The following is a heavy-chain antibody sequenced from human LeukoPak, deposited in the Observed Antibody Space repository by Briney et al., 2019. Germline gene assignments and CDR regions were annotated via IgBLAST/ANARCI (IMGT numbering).Heavy chain of an antibody. D-gene: IGHD3-3*01. J-gene: IGHJ4*02. V-gene: IGHV3-23*01. CDR2: ISGSGVST. CDR1: GFTFRTSG. Sequence: GGTLRLSCAASGFTFRTSGMSWVRQAPGKGLEWVSAISGSGVSTYYADSVKGRFTISRDNSKNTLYLQMNSLRAEDTALYYCARDRNTDFWSGYYTNYFDYWGQGTLLTVSS. CDR3: ARDRNTDFWSGYYTNYFDY.